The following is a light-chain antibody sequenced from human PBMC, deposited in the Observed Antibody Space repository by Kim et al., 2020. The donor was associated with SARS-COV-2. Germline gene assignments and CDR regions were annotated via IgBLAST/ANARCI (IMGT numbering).Light chain of an antibody. J-gene: IGLJ2*01. CDR2: GKN. CDR1: SLRSYY. CDR3: NSRDGNENVL. Sequence: SSELTQDPAVSVALGQTVRITCQGDSLRSYYATWYQQKPGQAPILVIYGKNNRPSGIPDRFSGSSSGNTASLTITGTQAGDEADYYCNSRDGNENVLLGG. V-gene: IGLV3-19*01.